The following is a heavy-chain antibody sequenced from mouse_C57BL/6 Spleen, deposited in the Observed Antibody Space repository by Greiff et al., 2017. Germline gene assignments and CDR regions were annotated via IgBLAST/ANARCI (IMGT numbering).Heavy chain of an antibody. CDR2: ILPGSGST. CDR1: GYTFTGYW. V-gene: IGHV1-9*01. D-gene: IGHD3-2*02. J-gene: IGHJ2*01. CDR3: ARGGTAQATPLYYFDY. Sequence: QVQLQQSGAELMKPGASVKLSCKATGYTFTGYWIEWVKQRPGHGLEWIGEILPGSGSTNYNEKFKGKATFTADTSSNTAYMQLSSLTTEDSAIYYCARGGTAQATPLYYFDYWGQGTTRTVSS.